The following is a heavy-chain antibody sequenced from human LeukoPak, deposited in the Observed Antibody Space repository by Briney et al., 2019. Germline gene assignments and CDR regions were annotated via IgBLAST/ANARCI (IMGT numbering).Heavy chain of an antibody. J-gene: IGHJ4*02. Sequence: ASVKVSCKASGYTFTSYGISWVRQAPGQGLEWMGWIGAYNGNTNYAQKLQGRVTMTTDTSTSTAYMELRSLRSDDTAVYYCARGSYSSSSASIGLDYWGQGTLVTVSS. V-gene: IGHV1-18*01. D-gene: IGHD6-6*01. CDR2: IGAYNGNT. CDR1: GYTFTSYG. CDR3: ARGSYSSSSASIGLDY.